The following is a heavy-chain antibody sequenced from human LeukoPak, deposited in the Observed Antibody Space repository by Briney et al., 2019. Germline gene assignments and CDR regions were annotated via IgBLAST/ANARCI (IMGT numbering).Heavy chain of an antibody. Sequence: GGSLRLSCAASGFTFSSYAMHWVRQAPGKGLEWVAVISYDGSNKYYADSVKSRFTISRDNSKNTLYLQMNSLRAEDAAVYYCARASGMDVWGQGTTVTVSS. J-gene: IGHJ6*02. V-gene: IGHV3-30*04. CDR1: GFTFSSYA. CDR3: ARASGMDV. CDR2: ISYDGSNK.